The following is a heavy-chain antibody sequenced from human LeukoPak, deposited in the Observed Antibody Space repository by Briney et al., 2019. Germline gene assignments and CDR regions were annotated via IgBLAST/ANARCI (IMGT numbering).Heavy chain of an antibody. D-gene: IGHD2-2*01. V-gene: IGHV1-69*13. J-gene: IGHJ4*02. CDR3: ARKICSSTSCYHYYFDY. CDR1: EGTFSSYA. Sequence: ASVKVSCKASEGTFSSYAISWVRQAPGQGLEWMGGIIPIFGTANYAQKFQGRVTITADESTSTAYMELSSLRSEDTAVYYCARKICSSTSCYHYYFDYWGQGTLVTVSS. CDR2: IIPIFGTA.